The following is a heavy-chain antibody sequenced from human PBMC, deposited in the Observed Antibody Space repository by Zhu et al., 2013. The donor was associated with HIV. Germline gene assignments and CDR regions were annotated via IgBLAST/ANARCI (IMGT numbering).Heavy chain of an antibody. CDR2: IYYSGST. D-gene: IGHD4-17*01. CDR3: ARDSLTTVTSPIDY. Sequence: QVQLQESGPGLVKPSETLSLTRTVSGGSISSSSYYWGWIRQPPGKGLEWIGSIYYSGSTYYNPSLKSRVTISVDTSKNQFSLKLSSVTAADTAVYYCARDSLTTVTSPIDYWGQGTLVTVSS. CDR1: GGSISSSSYY. J-gene: IGHJ4*02. V-gene: IGHV4-39*07.